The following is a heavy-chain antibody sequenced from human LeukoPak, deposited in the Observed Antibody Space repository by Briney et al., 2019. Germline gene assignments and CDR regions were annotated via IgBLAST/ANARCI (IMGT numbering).Heavy chain of an antibody. J-gene: IGHJ3*02. CDR3: ARDPGFSAFDT. D-gene: IGHD6-25*01. CDR2: INQDGSVK. V-gene: IGHV3-7*01. Sequence: GGSLRLSCAASGFTFSRSWMTWVRQAPGEGLEFVANINQDGSVKNYVDFVRGRFTISRDNAKNSLYLQMNSLRAEDTAVYYCARDPGFSAFDTWGQGTMVTVSS. CDR1: GFTFSRSW.